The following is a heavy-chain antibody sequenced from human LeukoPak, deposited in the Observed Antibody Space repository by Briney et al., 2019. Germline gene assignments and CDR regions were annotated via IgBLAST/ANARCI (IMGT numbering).Heavy chain of an antibody. J-gene: IGHJ6*03. CDR2: ISSSGSTI. CDR3: ASPPYYYYYMDV. CDR1: GFTFSSYE. Sequence: PGRSLRLSCAASGFTFSSYEMNWVRQAPGKGLEWVSYISSSGSTIFYADSVKGRFTITGDNAKNSVYLQMNSLRAEDTAVYYCASPPYYYYYMDVWGKGTTVTVSS. V-gene: IGHV3-48*03.